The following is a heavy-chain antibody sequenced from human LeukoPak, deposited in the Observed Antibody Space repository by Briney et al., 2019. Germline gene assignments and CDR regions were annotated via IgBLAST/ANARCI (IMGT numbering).Heavy chain of an antibody. CDR2: ISCDGSNK. Sequence: GRSLRLSCAASGFTFSSYAMHWVRQAPGKGLEWVAVISCDGSNKYYADSVKGRFTISRDNSKNTLYLQMNSLRAEDTAVYYCAREATLEGAFDIWGQGTMVTVFS. CDR1: GFTFSSYA. J-gene: IGHJ3*02. V-gene: IGHV3-30*04. CDR3: AREATLEGAFDI.